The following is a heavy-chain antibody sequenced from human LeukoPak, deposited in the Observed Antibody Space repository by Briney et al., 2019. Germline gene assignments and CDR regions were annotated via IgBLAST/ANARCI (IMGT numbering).Heavy chain of an antibody. Sequence: PGGSLRLSCAASGFTFSRYWMSWVRQAPGKGLEWVANIKQDGSDKYYVDSVKGRFTISRDNSKNTLYLQMNSLRAEDTAVYYCAKGDYYDFDYWGQGTLVTVSS. CDR1: GFTFSRYW. D-gene: IGHD3-10*01. V-gene: IGHV3-7*05. J-gene: IGHJ4*02. CDR3: AKGDYYDFDY. CDR2: IKQDGSDK.